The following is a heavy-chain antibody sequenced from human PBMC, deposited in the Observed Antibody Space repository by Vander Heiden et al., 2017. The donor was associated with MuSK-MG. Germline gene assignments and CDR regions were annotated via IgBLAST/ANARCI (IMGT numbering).Heavy chain of an antibody. V-gene: IGHV3-66*01. CDR2: IYSGGST. CDR3: ARDRPYCSGGSCYSGY. CDR1: GFTVSSNY. J-gene: IGHJ4*02. D-gene: IGHD2-15*01. Sequence: EVQLVESGGGLVQPGGSLRLSCAASGFTVSSNYMSWVRQAPGKGLEWVSVIYSGGSTYYADSVKGRFTISRDNSKNTLYLQMNSLRAEDTAVYYCARDRPYCSGGSCYSGYWGQGTLGTVSS.